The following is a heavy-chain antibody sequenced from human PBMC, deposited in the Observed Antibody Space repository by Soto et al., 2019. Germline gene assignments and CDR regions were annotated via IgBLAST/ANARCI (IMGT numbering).Heavy chain of an antibody. Sequence: GGSLRLSCAASGFTFSSYSMNWVRQAPGKGLEWVSSISSSSSYIYYADSVKGRFTISRDNAKNSLYLQMNSLRAEDTAVYYCARDPPPTVTTDYWGQGTLVTVSS. J-gene: IGHJ4*02. D-gene: IGHD4-17*01. CDR2: ISSSSSYI. CDR1: GFTFSSYS. V-gene: IGHV3-21*01. CDR3: ARDPPPTVTTDY.